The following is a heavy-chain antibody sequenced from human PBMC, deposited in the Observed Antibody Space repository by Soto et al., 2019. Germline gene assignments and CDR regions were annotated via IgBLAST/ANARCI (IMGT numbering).Heavy chain of an antibody. V-gene: IGHV3-21*01. Sequence: PGGSLRLSCAASGFTFSSYSMNWVRQAPGKGLEWVSSISSSSSYIYYADSVKGRFTISRDNAKNSLYLQMNSLRAEDTAVYYCARDYYYDSSGYYAGFDYWGQGTLVTVPQ. CDR2: ISSSSSYI. J-gene: IGHJ4*02. CDR1: GFTFSSYS. CDR3: ARDYYYDSSGYYAGFDY. D-gene: IGHD3-22*01.